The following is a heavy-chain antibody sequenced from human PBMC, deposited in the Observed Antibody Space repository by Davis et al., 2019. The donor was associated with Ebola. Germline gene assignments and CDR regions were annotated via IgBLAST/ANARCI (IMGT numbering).Heavy chain of an antibody. J-gene: IGHJ4*02. V-gene: IGHV1-18*04. D-gene: IGHD3-22*01. CDR1: GYTFTSYG. Sequence: AASVKVSCKASGYTFTSYGISWARQAPGQGLEWMGWISAYNGNTNYAQKVQGRVTMTTDTSTGTAYMELRSLKSDDTAVYYCARGRTTYYYDISGYYPFDYWGQGTLVTVSS. CDR3: ARGRTTYYYDISGYYPFDY. CDR2: ISAYNGNT.